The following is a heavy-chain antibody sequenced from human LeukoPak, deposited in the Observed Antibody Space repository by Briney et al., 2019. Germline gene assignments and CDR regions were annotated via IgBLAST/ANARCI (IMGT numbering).Heavy chain of an antibody. V-gene: IGHV3-30*04. CDR2: ISYDGNKK. Sequence: PGGSLRLSCAASGFTFSSYSMHWVRQAPGKGLEWVAVISYDGNKKYYADSVKGRFTISRDNSKNTLYLQMNSLRAEDTAVYYCARVTWLSAAGTEGNFDYWGQGTLVTVSS. CDR3: ARVTWLSAAGTEGNFDY. D-gene: IGHD6-13*01. CDR1: GFTFSSYS. J-gene: IGHJ4*02.